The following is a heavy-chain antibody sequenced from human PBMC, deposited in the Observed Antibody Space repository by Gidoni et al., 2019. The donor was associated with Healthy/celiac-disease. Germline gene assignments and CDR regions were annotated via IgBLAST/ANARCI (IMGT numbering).Heavy chain of an antibody. V-gene: IGHV4-38-2*02. J-gene: IGHJ4*02. D-gene: IGHD3-16*02. CDR1: GYSISSGYY. CDR3: ARDFPGSHRYDY. Sequence: QVQLQESGPGLVKPSETLSLTCTVSGYSISSGYYWGWIRQPPGKGLEWIGSIYHSGSTYYNPSLKSRVTISVDTSKNQFSLKLSSVTAADTAVYYCARDFPGSHRYDYWGRGTLVTVSS. CDR2: IYHSGST.